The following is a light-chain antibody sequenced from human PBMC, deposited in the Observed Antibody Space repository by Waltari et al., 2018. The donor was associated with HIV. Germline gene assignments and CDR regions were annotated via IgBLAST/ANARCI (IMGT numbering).Light chain of an antibody. CDR2: SAS. CDR1: QSVGIW. Sequence: DIQMTQSPSALSASVGDRVTLTCRASQSVGIWLAWYQQKPGKAPNLLIYSASDLESGVPPRFSASGSGTEFSLTISNMQPEDFGTYYCQQYSTLGTFGQGTKVEIK. J-gene: IGKJ1*01. CDR3: QQYSTLGT. V-gene: IGKV1-5*03.